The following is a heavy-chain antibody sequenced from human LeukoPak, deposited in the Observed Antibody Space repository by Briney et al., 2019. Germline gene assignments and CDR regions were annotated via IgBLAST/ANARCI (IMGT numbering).Heavy chain of an antibody. D-gene: IGHD2-15*01. CDR1: GFSFDDYA. Sequence: PGGSLRLSCAASGFSFDDYAMHWVRQAPGKGLEWVSAISWNGNSIVYADSVKGRFTIARDNAKNSLYLQMNSLRAEDTALYFCAKGGFSPNYYGMDVWGQGTTVTVSS. CDR2: ISWNGNSI. CDR3: AKGGFSPNYYGMDV. V-gene: IGHV3-9*01. J-gene: IGHJ6*02.